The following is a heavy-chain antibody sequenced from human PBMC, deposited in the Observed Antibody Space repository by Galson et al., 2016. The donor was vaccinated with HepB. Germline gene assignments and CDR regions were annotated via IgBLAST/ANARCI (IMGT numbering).Heavy chain of an antibody. CDR3: AKEPAPVGSYGVYYYYGMDV. Sequence: SLRLSCAASGFTFSDYYMNWIRQAPGKGLEWVAVISYAGSNKYYADSVKGRFTISRDNSKNTLFLQMNSLRAEDTAVYYCAKEPAPVGSYGVYYYYGMDVWGQGTTVTVSS. J-gene: IGHJ6*02. D-gene: IGHD1-26*01. CDR2: ISYAGSNK. V-gene: IGHV3-30*18. CDR1: GFTFSDYY.